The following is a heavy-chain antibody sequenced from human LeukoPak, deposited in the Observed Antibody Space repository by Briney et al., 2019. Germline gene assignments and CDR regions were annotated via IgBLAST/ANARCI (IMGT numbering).Heavy chain of an antibody. CDR2: ISTSGTNI. D-gene: IGHD3-10*01. Sequence: PGGSLRLSCAASGFTFSSYEMTWVRQAPGKGLEWVSYISTSGTNIYYADSVKGRFTISRDNVKNSLYLQMNSLRAEDTAVYYCARLPGYYYGSGSYFTDWGQGTLVTVSS. V-gene: IGHV3-48*03. CDR1: GFTFSSYE. J-gene: IGHJ4*02. CDR3: ARLPGYYYGSGSYFTD.